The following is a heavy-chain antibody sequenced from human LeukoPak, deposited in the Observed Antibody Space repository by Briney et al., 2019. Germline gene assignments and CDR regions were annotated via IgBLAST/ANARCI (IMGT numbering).Heavy chain of an antibody. J-gene: IGHJ4*02. CDR1: GGTFSSYA. Sequence: SVKVSCKASGGTFSSYAISWVRQAPGQGLEWMGGIIPIFGTTKYAQKFQGRVTITTDEYTSTAYMELSSLRSEDTAVYYCAQRQAAVIAAAGTRGPFDYWGQGTLVTVSS. CDR2: IIPIFGTT. V-gene: IGHV1-69*05. CDR3: AQRQAAVIAAAGTRGPFDY. D-gene: IGHD6-13*01.